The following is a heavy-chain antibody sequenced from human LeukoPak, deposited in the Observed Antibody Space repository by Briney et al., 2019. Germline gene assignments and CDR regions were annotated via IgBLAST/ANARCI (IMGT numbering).Heavy chain of an antibody. J-gene: IGHJ5*02. V-gene: IGHV4-59*08. CDR3: ARHQLGRNSCDP. D-gene: IGHD1-26*01. CDR1: GGSISSYY. Sequence: SETLSLTCTVSGGSISSYYWSWMRQPPGKGLEWIGYIYYSGSTNYNPSLKSRVTISVGTSKNQFSLKLSSVTAADTAVYYCARHQLGRNSCDPWAQGTLVTVSS. CDR2: IYYSGST.